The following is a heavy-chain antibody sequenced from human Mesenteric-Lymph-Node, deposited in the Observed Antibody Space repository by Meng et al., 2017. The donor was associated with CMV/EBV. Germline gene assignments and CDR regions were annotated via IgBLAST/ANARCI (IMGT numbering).Heavy chain of an antibody. V-gene: IGHV3-53*05. CDR3: ARGTRKPHMDV. J-gene: IGHJ6*02. D-gene: IGHD1-1*01. CDR2: IYSGGST. CDR1: GFTVSRNY. Sequence: GESLKISCAASGFTVSRNYMNWVRQAPGKGLEWVSVIYSGGSTYYADSVKGRFTISRDNSKNTLYLQMNSLRAEDTAVYYCARGTRKPHMDVWGQGTTVTVSS.